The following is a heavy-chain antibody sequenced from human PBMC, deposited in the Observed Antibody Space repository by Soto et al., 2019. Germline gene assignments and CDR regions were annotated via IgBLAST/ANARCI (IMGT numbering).Heavy chain of an antibody. Sequence: EVQLLESGGGLVQPGGSLRLSCAASGFNFPAYTMNWVRQAPGKGLQWDSGFVGSGGDINYADSVRGRFTVSRDNSRNTLYLQMNSLRDEDTARYYCAKDVIANNGVWEPFDMWGRGTKVTVSS. CDR3: AKDVIANNGVWEPFDM. CDR2: FVGSGGDI. D-gene: IGHD2-8*01. J-gene: IGHJ3*02. CDR1: GFNFPAYT. V-gene: IGHV3-23*01.